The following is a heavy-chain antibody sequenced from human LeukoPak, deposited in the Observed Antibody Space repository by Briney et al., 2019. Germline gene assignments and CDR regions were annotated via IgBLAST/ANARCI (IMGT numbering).Heavy chain of an antibody. J-gene: IGHJ4*02. CDR2: IHTSGTM. Sequence: SQTLSLTCTVPGGSVSTGSYYWSWIRQPAGRGLEWIGHIHTSGTMNYNASLKSRVRISVETSKNQFSLSLTSVTAADTALYFCARGSLAFASDYWGQGILVTVSS. D-gene: IGHD3-3*02. V-gene: IGHV4-61*09. CDR3: ARGSLAFASDY. CDR1: GGSVSTGSYY.